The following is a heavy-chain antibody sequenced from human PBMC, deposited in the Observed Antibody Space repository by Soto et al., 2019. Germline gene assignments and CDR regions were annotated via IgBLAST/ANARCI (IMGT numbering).Heavy chain of an antibody. CDR1: GGSFSGYD. J-gene: IGHJ3*01. D-gene: IGHD3-10*01. CDR2: INHSGSS. Sequence: SETLSLTCAVYGGSFSGYDWTWIRQPPGTGLEWIGEINHSGSSNYNPSLKSRVTISVDTSKNQFSLKLTSVTAADTAVYYCARGPLGGYYGAFDVWGQGTAVTVSS. V-gene: IGHV4-34*01. CDR3: ARGPLGGYYGAFDV.